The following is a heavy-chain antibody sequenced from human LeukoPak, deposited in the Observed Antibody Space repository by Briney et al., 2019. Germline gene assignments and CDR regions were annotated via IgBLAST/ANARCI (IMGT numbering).Heavy chain of an antibody. J-gene: IGHJ4*02. D-gene: IGHD4/OR15-4a*01. CDR2: NSSSGSTI. CDR3: ARAGYDGAD. Sequence: PGGSLRLSCAASGFTFSDYYMSWIRQAPGKGLEWVSYNSSSGSTIFYADSVKGRFTISRDHAKNSLYLQLNSVSAEDTAVYSCARAGYDGADWGQGTLVTVSS. CDR1: GFTFSDYY. V-gene: IGHV3-11*04.